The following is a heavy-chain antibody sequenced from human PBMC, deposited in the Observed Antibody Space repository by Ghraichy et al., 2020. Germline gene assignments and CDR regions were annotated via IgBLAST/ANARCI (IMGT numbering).Heavy chain of an antibody. CDR3: ARDVGYYDILTDYYYYGMDV. CDR1: GFTFSSYW. Sequence: GGSLKLSCAASGFTFSSYWMHWVRQAPGKGLVWVSRINSDGSSTSYADSVKGRFTISRDNAKNTLYLQMNSLRAEDTAVYYCARDVGYYDILTDYYYYGMDVWGQGTTVTVSS. V-gene: IGHV3-74*01. CDR2: INSDGSST. D-gene: IGHD3-9*01. J-gene: IGHJ6*02.